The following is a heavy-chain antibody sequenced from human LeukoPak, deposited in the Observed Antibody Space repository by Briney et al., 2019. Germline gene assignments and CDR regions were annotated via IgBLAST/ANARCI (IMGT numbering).Heavy chain of an antibody. J-gene: IGHJ4*02. CDR1: GYTLTELS. V-gene: IGHV1-24*01. Sequence: GASVKVSCKVSGYTLTELSMHWVRQAPGKGLEWMGGFDPEDGETIYAQKFQGRVTMTGDTSTDTAYMELSSLRSEDTAVYYCASGRGIAAYWGQGTLVTVSS. CDR3: ASGRGIAAY. CDR2: FDPEDGET. D-gene: IGHD6-13*01.